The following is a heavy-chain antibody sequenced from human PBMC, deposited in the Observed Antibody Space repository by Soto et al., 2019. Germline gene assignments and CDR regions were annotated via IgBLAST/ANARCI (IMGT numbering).Heavy chain of an antibody. CDR2: IIPIFGTA. V-gene: IGHV1-69*13. CDR3: ARDTFYYDILTGYPSYYYYGMDV. Sequence: SVKVSCKASGGTFSSYAISWVRQAPGQGLEWMGGIIPIFGTANYAQKFQGRVTITADESTSTAYMELSSLRSEDTAVYYCARDTFYYDILTGYPSYYYYGMDVWGQGTTVTVSS. D-gene: IGHD3-9*01. J-gene: IGHJ6*02. CDR1: GGTFSSYA.